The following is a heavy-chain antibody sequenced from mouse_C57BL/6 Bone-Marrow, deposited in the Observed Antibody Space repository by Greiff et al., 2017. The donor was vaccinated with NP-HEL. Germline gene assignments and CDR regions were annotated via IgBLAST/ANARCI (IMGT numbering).Heavy chain of an antibody. CDR3: AGDSSGYGDFDY. CDR2: ITHSGET. J-gene: IGHJ2*01. CDR1: GFPITSGYY. Sequence: VQRVESGPGLVKPSQSLFLTCSITGFPITSGYYWIWIRQSPGKPLEWMGYITHSGETFYNPSLPSPISITRETSKNQFFLHLNSVTTEDTAMYYCAGDSSGYGDFDYWGQGTTLTVSS. V-gene: IGHV12-3*01. D-gene: IGHD3-2*02.